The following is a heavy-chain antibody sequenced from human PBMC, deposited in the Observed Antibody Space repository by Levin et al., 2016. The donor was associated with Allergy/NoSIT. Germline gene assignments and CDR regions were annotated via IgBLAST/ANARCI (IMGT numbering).Heavy chain of an antibody. J-gene: IGHJ4*02. CDR2: IYYSGST. D-gene: IGHD2-15*01. Sequence: WIRQPPGKGLEWIGSIYYSGSTYYNPSLKSRVTISVDTSKNQFSLKLSSVTAADTAVYYCARLFGQIGPRKPWRYCSGGSCHEGYFDYWGQGTLVTVSS. CDR3: ARLFGQIGPRKPWRYCSGGSCHEGYFDY. V-gene: IGHV4-39*01.